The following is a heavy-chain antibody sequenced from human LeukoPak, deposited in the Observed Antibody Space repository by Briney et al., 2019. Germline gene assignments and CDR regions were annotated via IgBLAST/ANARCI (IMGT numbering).Heavy chain of an antibody. CDR3: ASLESPGYPLGY. D-gene: IGHD1-1*01. V-gene: IGHV1-69*13. Sequence: GASVKVSCKASGYTFTSYAMHWVRQAPGQGLEWMGGIIPIFGTANYAQKFQGRVTITADESTSTAYMELSSLRSEDTAVYYCASLESPGYPLGYWGQGTLVTVSS. CDR2: IIPIFGTA. J-gene: IGHJ4*02. CDR1: GYTFTSYA.